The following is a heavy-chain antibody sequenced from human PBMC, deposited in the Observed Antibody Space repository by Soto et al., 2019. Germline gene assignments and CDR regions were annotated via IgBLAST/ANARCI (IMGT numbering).Heavy chain of an antibody. D-gene: IGHD3-3*01. Sequence: SVKVSCKASGGTFSSYAISWVLQAPGQGLEWMGGIIPIFGTANYAQKFQGRVTITADESTSTAYMELSSLRSEDTAVYYCASTSADVLRFLEWLPVMRPYYYYGMDVWSQGTTVTVSS. CDR2: IIPIFGTA. V-gene: IGHV1-69*13. CDR1: GGTFSSYA. CDR3: ASTSADVLRFLEWLPVMRPYYYYGMDV. J-gene: IGHJ6*02.